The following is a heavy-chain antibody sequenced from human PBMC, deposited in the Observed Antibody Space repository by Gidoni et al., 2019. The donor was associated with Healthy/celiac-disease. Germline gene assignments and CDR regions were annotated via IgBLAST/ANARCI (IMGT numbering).Heavy chain of an antibody. D-gene: IGHD4-17*01. CDR3: AREYGDTNWCDP. J-gene: IGHJ5*02. CDR1: GGSISSYY. V-gene: IGHV4-59*01. CDR2: IYYSGST. Sequence: QVQLQESGPGLVKPSENLSLTCTVHGGSISSYYWSWIRQPPGKGLEWIGYIYYSGSTNYNPSLKSRVTISVDTSKNQFSLKLSSVTAADTAVYYCAREYGDTNWCDPWGQGTLVTVSS.